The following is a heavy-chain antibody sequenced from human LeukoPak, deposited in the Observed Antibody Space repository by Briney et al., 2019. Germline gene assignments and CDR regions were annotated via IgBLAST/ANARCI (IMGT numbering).Heavy chain of an antibody. V-gene: IGHV3-23*01. CDR3: ATPLPIRWGSNDY. J-gene: IGHJ4*02. CDR1: GFTFSSYA. Sequence: GGSLRLSCAASGFTFSSYAMGWVRQAPGKGLEWVSAISGSGGSTYYADSVKGRFTISRDNSKNTLYLQMNSLRAEDTAVYYCATPLPIRWGSNDYWGQGTLVTVSS. D-gene: IGHD3-3*01. CDR2: ISGSGGST.